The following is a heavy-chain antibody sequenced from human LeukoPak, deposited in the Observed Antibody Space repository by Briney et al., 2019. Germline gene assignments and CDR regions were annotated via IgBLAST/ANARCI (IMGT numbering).Heavy chain of an antibody. J-gene: IGHJ4*02. CDR3: AKRDSSGSYFFDY. CDR1: GFTFSSYA. V-gene: IGHV3-23*01. D-gene: IGHD3-22*01. CDR2: IVGGGSDT. Sequence: GGSLRVSCAASGFTFSSYAMSWVRQPPGKGLEWVPSIVGGGSDTYYADSVKGRFTVSRDNSANTMYLQMKSLRVEDTAIYYCAKRDSSGSYFFDYWGQGTLVIVS.